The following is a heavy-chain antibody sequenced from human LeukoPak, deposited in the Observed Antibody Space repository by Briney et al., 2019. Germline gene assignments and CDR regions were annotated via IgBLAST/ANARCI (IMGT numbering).Heavy chain of an antibody. CDR3: ARDLALYDFWSGYRYYYMDV. J-gene: IGHJ6*03. V-gene: IGHV1-69*06. Sequence: GASVKVSCKASGGTFSSYAISWVRQAPGQGLEWMGGIIPIFGTENYAQKFQGRVTITADKSTSTAYIELSSLRSEDTAVYYCARDLALYDFWSGYRYYYMDVWGKGTTVTVSS. D-gene: IGHD3-3*01. CDR2: IIPIFGTE. CDR1: GGTFSSYA.